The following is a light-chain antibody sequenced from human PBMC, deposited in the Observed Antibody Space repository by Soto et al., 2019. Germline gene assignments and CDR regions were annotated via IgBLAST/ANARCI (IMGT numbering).Light chain of an antibody. V-gene: IGLV2-14*01. CDR1: SNDVGGYDY. J-gene: IGLJ2*01. CDR2: EVS. CDR3: ASYTVSGTLI. Sequence: QSALTQPASVSGSPGLSITISCSGTSNDVGGYDYVSWYRQHPDRAPRLLIYEVSNRPSGISDRFSGSRSGNMASLTISGLQADDEADYYCASYTVSGTLIFGGGTQLTVL.